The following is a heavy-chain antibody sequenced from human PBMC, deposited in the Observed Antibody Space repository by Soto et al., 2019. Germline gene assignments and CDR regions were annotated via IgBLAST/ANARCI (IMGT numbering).Heavy chain of an antibody. CDR3: ARDKRWGPHYYYGTDV. J-gene: IGHJ6*02. CDR2: INAGNGNT. Sequence: ASVKVSCKASGYTFTSYAMHWVRQAPGQRLEWMGWINAGNGNTKYSQKFQGRVTITRDTSASTAYMELSSLRSEDTAVYYCARDKRWGPHYYYGTDVWGQGTTVTVS. CDR1: GYTFTSYA. D-gene: IGHD7-27*01. V-gene: IGHV1-3*01.